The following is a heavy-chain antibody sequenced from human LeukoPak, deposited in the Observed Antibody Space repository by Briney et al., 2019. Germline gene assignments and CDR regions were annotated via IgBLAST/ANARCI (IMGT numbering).Heavy chain of an antibody. CDR2: ISGSGGST. V-gene: IGHV3-23*01. D-gene: IGHD3-9*01. Sequence: GGSLRLSCAASGFTFSSYAMSWVRQAPGKGLEWVSAISGSGGSTYYADSVKGRFTISRDNSKNTLYLQMNSLRAEDTAVYYCAKDSRELRYFDWLLEPFDYWGQGTLVTVSS. CDR1: GFTFSSYA. CDR3: AKDSRELRYFDWLLEPFDY. J-gene: IGHJ4*02.